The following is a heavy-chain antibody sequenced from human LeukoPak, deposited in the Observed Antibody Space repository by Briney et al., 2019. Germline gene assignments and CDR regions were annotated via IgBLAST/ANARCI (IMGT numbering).Heavy chain of an antibody. J-gene: IGHJ4*02. D-gene: IGHD3/OR15-3a*01. CDR3: AREPIDFHDHTNKGFFDS. CDR1: GYTFTGYY. V-gene: IGHV1-2*02. Sequence: ASVKVSCKTSGYTFTGYYIHLLRQAPGQGLEWMAWIDPNSGGTNYAHKFQGRVTMTRDTSISTAYMEVSSLRSDDTAVYYCAREPIDFHDHTNKGFFDSWGQGTLVTVSS. CDR2: IDPNSGGT.